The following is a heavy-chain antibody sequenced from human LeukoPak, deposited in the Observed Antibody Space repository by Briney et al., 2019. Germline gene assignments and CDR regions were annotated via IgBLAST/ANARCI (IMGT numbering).Heavy chain of an antibody. CDR2: ISYDGSNK. D-gene: IGHD3-22*01. J-gene: IGHJ4*02. V-gene: IGHV3-30*04. CDR1: GFTFSSYA. CDR3: ARRGYYDSSGYYYFDY. Sequence: GGSLRLSCAASGFTFSSYAMHWVRQAPGKGLEWVAVISYDGSNKYYADSVKGRFTISRDNSKNTLYLQMNSLRAEDTAVYYCARRGYYDSSGYYYFDYWGQGTLATVSS.